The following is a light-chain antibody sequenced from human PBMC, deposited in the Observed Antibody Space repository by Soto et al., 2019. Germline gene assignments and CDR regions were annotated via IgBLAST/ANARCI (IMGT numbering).Light chain of an antibody. V-gene: IGKV3-11*01. CDR2: DAS. Sequence: IVLTQSPATLSLSPGEGATFSARPGKTFGRDLAWYKVRPGQAPRLLIFDASTRATGVPPRFSGSRSGSDFTLTISSLDPEDFALYYCQQRSAWPFTFGGGTSVLIK. CDR1: KTFGRD. J-gene: IGKJ4*01. CDR3: QQRSAWPFT.